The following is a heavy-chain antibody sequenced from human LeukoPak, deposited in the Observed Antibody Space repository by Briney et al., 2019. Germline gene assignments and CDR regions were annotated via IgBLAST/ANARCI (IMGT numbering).Heavy chain of an antibody. V-gene: IGHV5-51*01. D-gene: IGHD2-2*01. Sequence: GESLKISSKGSGYSFTSYWIGWVRQMPGKGLEWMGIIYPGDSDTRYSPSFQGQVTISADKSISTAYLQWSSLKASDTAMYYCARSGSGTGRDIVVVPAASPIDYWGQGTLVTVSS. CDR1: GYSFTSYW. CDR2: IYPGDSDT. CDR3: ARSGSGTGRDIVVVPAASPIDY. J-gene: IGHJ4*02.